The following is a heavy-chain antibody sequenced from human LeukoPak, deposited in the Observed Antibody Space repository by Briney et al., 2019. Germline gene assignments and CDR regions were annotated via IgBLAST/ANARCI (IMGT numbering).Heavy chain of an antibody. J-gene: IGHJ3*02. CDR3: ARDSGPTYYDFWSGYLDAFDI. CDR2: INSDGSST. CDR1: GFTFSSYW. D-gene: IGHD3-3*01. V-gene: IGHV3-74*01. Sequence: GGSLRLSCAASGFTFSSYWMHWVRQAPGKGLVWVSRINSDGSSTSYADSVKGRFTISRDNAKNTLYLQMNSLRAEDTAVYYCARDSGPTYYDFWSGYLDAFDIWGQGTMVTVSS.